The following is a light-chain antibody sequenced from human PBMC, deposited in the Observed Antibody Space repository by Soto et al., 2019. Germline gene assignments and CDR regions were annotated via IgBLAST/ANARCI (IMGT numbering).Light chain of an antibody. CDR1: SSDVGGYKF. CDR2: EVS. J-gene: IGLJ2*01. Sequence: QSALTQPPSASGSPGQSVTLSCTGSSSDVGGYKFVSWYQQHPGKAPKLMIYEVSKRPSGVPDRFSGSKSGNTASLTVSGLQAEYEADYYCSSYAGSNNFIFGGGTKLTVL. V-gene: IGLV2-8*01. CDR3: SSYAGSNNFI.